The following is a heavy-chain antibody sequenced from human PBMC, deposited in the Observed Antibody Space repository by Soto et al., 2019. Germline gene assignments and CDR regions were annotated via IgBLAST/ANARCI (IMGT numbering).Heavy chain of an antibody. CDR2: IYYSGST. CDR3: ARHPRPHRFDP. V-gene: IGHV4-39*01. Sequence: PSETLSLTCAVSGGSISSSSYYWGWIRQPPGKGLEWIGSIYYSGSTYYNPSLKSRVTISVDTSKNQFSLKLSSVTAADTAVYYCARHPRPHRFDPWGQGTLVTVSS. J-gene: IGHJ5*02. CDR1: GGSISSSSYY.